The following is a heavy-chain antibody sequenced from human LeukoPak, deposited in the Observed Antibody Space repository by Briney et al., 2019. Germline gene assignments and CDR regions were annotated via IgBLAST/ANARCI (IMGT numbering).Heavy chain of an antibody. CDR3: ARGFEVPAAISYYYMDG. CDR1: GGSFSGYY. V-gene: IGHV4-34*01. CDR2: INHSGST. D-gene: IGHD2-2*01. J-gene: IGHJ6*03. Sequence: SETLSLTCAVYGGSFSGYYWSWIRQPPGKGLEWFGEINHSGSTNYNPSLKSPVTISVDTSKNQFSLKLSSVTAADTAVYYCARGFEVPAAISYYYMDGWGKGTTVTVSS.